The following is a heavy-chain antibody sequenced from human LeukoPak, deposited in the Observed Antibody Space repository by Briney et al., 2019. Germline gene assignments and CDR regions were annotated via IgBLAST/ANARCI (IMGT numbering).Heavy chain of an antibody. CDR3: ARADSIAAAGTGGV. CDR1: GFTFSSYS. J-gene: IGHJ4*02. Sequence: GGSLRLSCVASGFTFSSYSMNWVRQAPGKGLEWVSYISSSSSTIYYADSVKGRFTISRDNSKNTLYLQMNSLRAEDTAVYYCARADSIAAAGTGGVWGQGTLVTVSS. D-gene: IGHD6-13*01. CDR2: ISSSSSTI. V-gene: IGHV3-48*01.